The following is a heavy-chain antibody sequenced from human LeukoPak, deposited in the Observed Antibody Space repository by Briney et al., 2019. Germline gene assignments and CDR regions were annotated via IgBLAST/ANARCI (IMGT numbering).Heavy chain of an antibody. D-gene: IGHD3-22*01. CDR3: ARVSSGPYYYYYMDV. J-gene: IGHJ6*03. CDR1: GGSVSSGSYY. V-gene: IGHV4-61*02. CDR2: IYTSGST. Sequence: SQTLSLTCTVSGGSVSSGSYYWSWIRQPAGKGLEWIGRIYTSGSTNYNPSLKSRVTISVDTSKNQFSLKLSSVTAADTAVYYCARVSSGPYYYYYMDVWGKGTTVTVSS.